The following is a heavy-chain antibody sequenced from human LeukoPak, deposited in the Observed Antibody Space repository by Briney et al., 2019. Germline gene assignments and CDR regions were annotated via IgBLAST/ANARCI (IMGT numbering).Heavy chain of an antibody. J-gene: IGHJ4*02. CDR1: GGSVSSGNYF. CDR2: IYYSGST. Sequence: SETLSLTCTISGGSVSSGNYFWSWIRQPPGKGLEWIGYIYYSGSTIYNPSLKSRVTIAVDTSKNQFSLKLSSVTAADTAVYYCARVEGASGWYFFDYWGQGTLVTVSS. D-gene: IGHD6-19*01. V-gene: IGHV4-61*01. CDR3: ARVEGASGWYFFDY.